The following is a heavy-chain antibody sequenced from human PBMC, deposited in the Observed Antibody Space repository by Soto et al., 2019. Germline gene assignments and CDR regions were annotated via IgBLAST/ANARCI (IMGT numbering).Heavy chain of an antibody. CDR3: AREFQTGTYYYYGMDV. J-gene: IGHJ6*02. CDR2: IKQDGSEK. CDR1: GFTFSSYW. Sequence: GGSLRLSCAASGFTFSSYWMSWVRQAPGKGLEWVANIKQDGSEKYYVDSVKGRFTISRDNAKNSLYLQMNSLRAEDTAVYYCAREFQTGTYYYYGMDVWGQGTTVTVSS. D-gene: IGHD1-1*01. V-gene: IGHV3-7*05.